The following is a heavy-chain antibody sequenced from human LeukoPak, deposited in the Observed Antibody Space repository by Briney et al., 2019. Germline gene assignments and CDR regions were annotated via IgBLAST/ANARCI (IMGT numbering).Heavy chain of an antibody. CDR1: GFTFSSYW. J-gene: IGHJ4*02. D-gene: IGHD5-18*01. V-gene: IGHV3-7*01. CDR2: IKQDGSEK. Sequence: GGSLRLSCAASGFTFSSYWMSWVRQAPGKGLEWVANIKQDGSEKYYVDSVKGRFTISRDNAKNSLYLQMNSLRAEDTAVYYCAREGYSYGTPGAPCNYWGQGTLVTVSS. CDR3: AREGYSYGTPGAPCNY.